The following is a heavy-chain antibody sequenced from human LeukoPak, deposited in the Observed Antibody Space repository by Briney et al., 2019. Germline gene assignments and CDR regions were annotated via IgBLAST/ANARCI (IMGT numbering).Heavy chain of an antibody. CDR2: INPSGGST. CDR1: GYTFTSYY. D-gene: IGHD3-3*01. Sequence: DSVKVSCKASGYTFTSYYMHWVRQAPGQGLEWMGIINPSGGSTSYAQKFQGRVTMTRDMSTSTVYMELSSLRSEDTAVYYCARDISVRGYYDFWSGHGGYWGQGTLVTVSS. V-gene: IGHV1-46*01. CDR3: ARDISVRGYYDFWSGHGGY. J-gene: IGHJ4*02.